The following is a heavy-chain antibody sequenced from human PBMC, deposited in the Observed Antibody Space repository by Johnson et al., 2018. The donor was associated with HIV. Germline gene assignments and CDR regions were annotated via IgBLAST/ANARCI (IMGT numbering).Heavy chain of an antibody. D-gene: IGHD6-13*01. CDR3: ARPVIAADDAFDI. Sequence: VQLVESGGGLVQPGGSLRLSCSASEFTFRDYWMAWVRQAPGRGLEWVANIKQDGSDTYYLDSVKGRFTISRDNTKNSLFLQMDTLRAGDTAVYYCARPVIAADDAFDIWGQGTMVTVSS. CDR2: IKQDGSDT. J-gene: IGHJ3*02. V-gene: IGHV3-7*05. CDR1: EFTFRDYW.